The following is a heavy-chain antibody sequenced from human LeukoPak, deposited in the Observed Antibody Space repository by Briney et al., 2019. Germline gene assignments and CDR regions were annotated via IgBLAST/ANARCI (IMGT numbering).Heavy chain of an antibody. CDR3: ASGQYYDSSGYPPAEYFQH. J-gene: IGHJ1*01. CDR2: IYYSGST. Sequence: SETLSLTCTVSGGSISSYYWSWIRQPPGKGLEWIGYIYYSGSTNYNPSLKSRVTISVDTSKNQFSLELSSVTAADTAVYYCASGQYYDSSGYPPAEYFQHWGQGTLVTVSS. D-gene: IGHD3-22*01. CDR1: GGSISSYY. V-gene: IGHV4-59*01.